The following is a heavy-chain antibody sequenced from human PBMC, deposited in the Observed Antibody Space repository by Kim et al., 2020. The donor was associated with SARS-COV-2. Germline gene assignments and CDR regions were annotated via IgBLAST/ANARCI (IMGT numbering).Heavy chain of an antibody. V-gene: IGHV6-1*01. CDR3: ARDVAAELDIFYYNLDV. D-gene: IGHD3-9*01. J-gene: IGHJ6*04. Sequence: SETLSLTCSIAGDTVSSRRSAWNWIRQSPSRGLEWLGRTYYRSDWFYDYAESVKTRITFHPDTSKNQISLQLDSVTPEDTATYYCARDVAAELDIFYYNLDVWGGGTTVIVSS. CDR1: GDTVSSRRSA. CDR2: TYYRSDWFY.